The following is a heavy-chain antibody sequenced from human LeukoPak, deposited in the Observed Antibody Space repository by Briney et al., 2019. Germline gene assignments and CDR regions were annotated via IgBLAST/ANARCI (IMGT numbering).Heavy chain of an antibody. D-gene: IGHD3-22*01. CDR1: GGSISSSSYY. J-gene: IGHJ4*02. V-gene: IGHV4-39*07. CDR2: IYYSGST. CDR3: ARGNCDSSGYYVAPSDY. Sequence: QSSETLSLTCTVSGGSISSSSYYWGWIRQPPGKGLEWIGSIYYSGSTYYNPSLKSRVTISVDTSKNQFSLKLSSVTAADTAVYYCARGNCDSSGYYVAPSDYWGQGNPGHRLL.